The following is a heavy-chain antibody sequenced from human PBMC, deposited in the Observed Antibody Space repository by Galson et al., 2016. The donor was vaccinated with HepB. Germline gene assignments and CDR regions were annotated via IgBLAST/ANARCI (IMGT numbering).Heavy chain of an antibody. D-gene: IGHD4/OR15-4a*01. CDR3: TRGTLGSVATMAFDY. J-gene: IGHJ4*02. Sequence: SETLSLTCAVSGDSISNNYWWTWVRQFPGQGLEWIGEIYQTGTAHYNPSFTSRATISTDKSKNEISLRLASVTAADTAVYYCTRGTLGSVATMAFDYWGQGTLVTVSS. V-gene: IGHV4-4*02. CDR2: IYQTGTA. CDR1: GDSISNNYW.